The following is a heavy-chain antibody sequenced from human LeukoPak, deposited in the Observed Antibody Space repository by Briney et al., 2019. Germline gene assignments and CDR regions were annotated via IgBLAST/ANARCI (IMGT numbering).Heavy chain of an antibody. J-gene: IGHJ5*02. CDR1: GFTFSTYA. CDR3: AKVTYASGTSKYFDP. CDR2: ISGGGGTT. Sequence: GGSLRLSCSASGFTFSTYAMTWVRQASGKGLEWVSTISGGGGTTYHADSVKGRFTISRDNSKNTLYLQVNSLRVEDTAVYYCAKVTYASGTSKYFDPWGQGTLVTVSS. D-gene: IGHD3-10*01. V-gene: IGHV3-23*01.